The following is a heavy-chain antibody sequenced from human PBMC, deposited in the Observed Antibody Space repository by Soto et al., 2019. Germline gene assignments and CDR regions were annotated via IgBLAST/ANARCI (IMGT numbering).Heavy chain of an antibody. V-gene: IGHV4-59*01. D-gene: IGHD5-18*01. CDR3: ARDTGGGYSYGPSYFDY. J-gene: IGHJ4*02. CDR2: IYYSGST. Sequence: PSETLSLTCTFSCGSISSYYWSWIRQPPGKGLEWIGYIYYSGSTNYNPSLKSRVTISVDTSKNQFSLKLSSVTAADTAVYYCARDTGGGYSYGPSYFDYWGQGTLVTVSS. CDR1: CGSISSYY.